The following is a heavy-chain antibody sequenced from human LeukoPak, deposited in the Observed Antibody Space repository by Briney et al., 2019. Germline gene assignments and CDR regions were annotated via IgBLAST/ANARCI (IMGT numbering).Heavy chain of an antibody. D-gene: IGHD2/OR15-2a*01. J-gene: IGHJ4*02. Sequence: GGSLRLSCGAPGITFRSYSMNWARQAPGKGLEWVSYISSSGSTKYYADSVKGRFTISRDNARNSLYLQMNSLRAEDTAVYFCARGGLSIMGYWGQGTLVTVSS. CDR1: GITFRSYS. V-gene: IGHV3-48*01. CDR3: ARGGLSIMGY. CDR2: ISSSGSTK.